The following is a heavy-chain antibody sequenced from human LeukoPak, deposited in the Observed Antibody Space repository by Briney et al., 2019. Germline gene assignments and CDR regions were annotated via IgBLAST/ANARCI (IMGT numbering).Heavy chain of an antibody. Sequence: PGGSLRLSCAASGFTFSSYGMHWVRQAPGKGLEWVAFIRYDGSNKYYADSVKGRFTISRDNSKNTLYLQMNSLRAEDTAVYYCARYHSSSWYPDDPGGYFQHWGQGTLVTVSS. CDR1: GFTFSSYG. D-gene: IGHD6-13*01. J-gene: IGHJ1*01. CDR3: ARYHSSSWYPDDPGGYFQH. V-gene: IGHV3-30*02. CDR2: IRYDGSNK.